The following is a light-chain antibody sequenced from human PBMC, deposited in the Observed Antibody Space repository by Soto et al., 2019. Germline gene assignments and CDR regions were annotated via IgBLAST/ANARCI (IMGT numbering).Light chain of an antibody. CDR3: QQFGLSPT. V-gene: IGKV3-20*01. J-gene: IGKJ4*01. CDR1: QTISSTF. CDR2: GAS. Sequence: EIVLTQSPGTLSLSPGERATLSCRASQTISSTFLAWYRQRPGQAPRLLIYGASSRATGIPDRFSASGYGTDFTLTISRLEPEDFAVYYCQQFGLSPTFGGGTKVEI.